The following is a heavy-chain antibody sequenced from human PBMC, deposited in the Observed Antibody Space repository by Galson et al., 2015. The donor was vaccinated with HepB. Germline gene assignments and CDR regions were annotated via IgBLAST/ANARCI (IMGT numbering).Heavy chain of an antibody. Sequence: SETLSLTCAVYGGSFSGYYWSWIRRPPGKGLEWIGEINHSGSTNYNPSLKSRVTISVDTSKNQFSLKLSSVTAADTAVYYCAREDDYGDKLGYWGQGTLVTVSS. CDR1: GGSFSGYY. D-gene: IGHD4-23*01. CDR3: AREDDYGDKLGY. CDR2: INHSGST. J-gene: IGHJ4*02. V-gene: IGHV4-34*01.